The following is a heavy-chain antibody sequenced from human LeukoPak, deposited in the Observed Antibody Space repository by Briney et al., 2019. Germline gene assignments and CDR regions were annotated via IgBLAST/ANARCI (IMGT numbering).Heavy chain of an antibody. D-gene: IGHD5-24*01. V-gene: IGHV3-21*01. Sequence: GGSLRLSCAASGFTFSSYHMNWVRQAPGKGLEWVSSISSSSNYIYYADSVKGRFTISRDNAKNSLYLQMNSLRAEDTAVYYCARDPDQMATIVDDAFDIWGQGTMVTVSS. CDR2: ISSSSNYI. CDR1: GFTFSSYH. CDR3: ARDPDQMATIVDDAFDI. J-gene: IGHJ3*02.